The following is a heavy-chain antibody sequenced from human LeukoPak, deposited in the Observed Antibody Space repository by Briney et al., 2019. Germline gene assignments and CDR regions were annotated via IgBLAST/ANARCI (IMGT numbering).Heavy chain of an antibody. CDR3: ASVPYDSSGYLVTFDY. CDR2: ISGSGGST. CDR1: GFTFSSYA. J-gene: IGHJ4*02. D-gene: IGHD3-22*01. Sequence: GGSLRLSCVASGFTFSSYAMSWVRQTPGKGLEWVSSISGSGGSTYYADSVKGRFTVSRDNSKNSLYLQMNSLRAEDTAVYYCASVPYDSSGYLVTFDYWGQGTLVTVSS. V-gene: IGHV3-23*01.